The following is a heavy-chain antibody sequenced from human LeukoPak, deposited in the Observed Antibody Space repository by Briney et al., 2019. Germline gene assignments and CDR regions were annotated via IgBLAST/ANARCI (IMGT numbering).Heavy chain of an antibody. Sequence: GGSLRLSCAASGFTFSGYGMHWVRQAPGKGLEWVAVIWFDGSNKYYADSVKGRFTISRDNSRSTLYLQMNRLRPEDTAIYYCAREGYYGSGSPPSLYFDYWGQGTLVTVSS. CDR1: GFTFSGYG. J-gene: IGHJ4*02. CDR3: AREGYYGSGSPPSLYFDY. CDR2: IWFDGSNK. D-gene: IGHD3-10*01. V-gene: IGHV3-33*01.